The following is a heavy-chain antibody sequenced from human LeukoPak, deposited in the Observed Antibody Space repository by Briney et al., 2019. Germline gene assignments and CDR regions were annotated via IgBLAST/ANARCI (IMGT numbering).Heavy chain of an antibody. CDR3: ARGLGGWFDP. CDR2: IYYSGST. V-gene: IGHV4-30-4*01. CDR1: GGSISSGDYY. D-gene: IGHD3/OR15-3a*01. Sequence: TSETLSLTCTVSGGSISSGDYYWTWIRQPPGKGLEWIGYIYYSGSTYYNPSLKSRIITSIDTSKNQFSLQLSSVTAADTAVYYCARGLGGWFDPWGQGALVTVSS. J-gene: IGHJ5*02.